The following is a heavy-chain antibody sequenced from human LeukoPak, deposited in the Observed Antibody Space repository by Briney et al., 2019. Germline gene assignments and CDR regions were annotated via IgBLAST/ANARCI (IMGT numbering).Heavy chain of an antibody. D-gene: IGHD5-12*01. CDR2: IYYRGST. Sequence: PSETLSLTCTVSGGSISNYYWSWIRQPPGKGLEWIWYIYYRGSTNYNPSLKSRVTISVDTSKNQFSLKLSSVTAADTAVYYCARVHSGYDFGNRKYYYFDYWGQGTLVTVSS. V-gene: IGHV4-59*08. J-gene: IGHJ4*02. CDR3: ARVHSGYDFGNRKYYYFDY. CDR1: GGSISNYY.